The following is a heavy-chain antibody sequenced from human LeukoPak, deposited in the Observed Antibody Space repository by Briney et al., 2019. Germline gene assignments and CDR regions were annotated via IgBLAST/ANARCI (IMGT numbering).Heavy chain of an antibody. CDR1: GGSFSGYY. CDR2: INHSGST. Sequence: SETLSLTCAVYGGSFSGYYRSWIRQPPGKGLEWIGEINHSGSTNYNPSLKSRVTISVDTSKNQFSLKLSSVTAADTAVYYCARVGYSSSWYSWFDPWGQGTLVTVSS. CDR3: ARVGYSSSWYSWFDP. D-gene: IGHD6-13*01. V-gene: IGHV4-34*01. J-gene: IGHJ5*02.